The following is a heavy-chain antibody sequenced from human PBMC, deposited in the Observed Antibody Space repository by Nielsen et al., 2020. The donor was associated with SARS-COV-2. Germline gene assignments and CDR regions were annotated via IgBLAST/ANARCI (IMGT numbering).Heavy chain of an antibody. Sequence: GGSLRLSCAASGFTFSSYGMHWVRKAPGKGLEWVAVIWYDGSNKYYADSVKGRFTISRDNSNNTLYLQMNSLRAEDTAVYYCAREDGYSYGKNYYYYGMDVWGQGTTVTVSS. CDR2: IWYDGSNK. V-gene: IGHV3-33*01. D-gene: IGHD5-18*01. J-gene: IGHJ6*02. CDR1: GFTFSSYG. CDR3: AREDGYSYGKNYYYYGMDV.